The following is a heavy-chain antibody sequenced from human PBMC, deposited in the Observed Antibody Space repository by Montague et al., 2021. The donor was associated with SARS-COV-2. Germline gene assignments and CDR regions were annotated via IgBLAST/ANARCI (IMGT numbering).Heavy chain of an antibody. D-gene: IGHD6-19*01. Sequence: SLRLSCAASGFTFSSYEMNWVRQAPGKGLEWVSNMSSSGSTIYYADSVKGRFTISRDNATNSLYLQMNSLRAEDTAVYYCAREGRGEQWLVRAFDIWGQGTRVTVSS. CDR3: AREGRGEQWLVRAFDI. J-gene: IGHJ3*02. CDR1: GFTFSSYE. CDR2: MSSSGSTI. V-gene: IGHV3-48*03.